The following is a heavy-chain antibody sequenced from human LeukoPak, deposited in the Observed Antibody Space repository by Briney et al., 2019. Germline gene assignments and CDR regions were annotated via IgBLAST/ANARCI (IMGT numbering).Heavy chain of an antibody. CDR1: GFTFSSYA. V-gene: IGHV3-30-3*01. Sequence: PGGSLRLSCAASGFTFSSYAMHWVRQAPGKGLEWVAVISYDGSNKYYADSVKGRFTISGDNSKNTLYLQMNSLRAEDTAVYYCAASRLLEPPPDYWGQGTLVTVSS. D-gene: IGHD3-22*01. J-gene: IGHJ4*02. CDR2: ISYDGSNK. CDR3: AASRLLEPPPDY.